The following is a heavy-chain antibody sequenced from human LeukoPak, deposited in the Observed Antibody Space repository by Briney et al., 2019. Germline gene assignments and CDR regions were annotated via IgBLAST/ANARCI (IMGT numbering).Heavy chain of an antibody. J-gene: IGHJ4*02. V-gene: IGHV3-74*01. CDR3: AREPYSSGWYFSYYFDY. Sequence: GGSLRLSCAASGFTFSSNWMHWVRQAPGKGLVWVSRINEDGSTTNYADSVKGRSTIFRDNAKNTLYLQMNSLRAEDTAVYYCAREPYSSGWYFSYYFDYWGQGTLVTVSS. CDR2: INEDGSTT. D-gene: IGHD6-19*01. CDR1: GFTFSSNW.